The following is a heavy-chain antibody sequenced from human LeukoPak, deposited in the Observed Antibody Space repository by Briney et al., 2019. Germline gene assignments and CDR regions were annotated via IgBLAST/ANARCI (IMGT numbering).Heavy chain of an antibody. CDR3: ARWGVGATPKLDY. Sequence: GASVKLSFQASGYPFTGYYIHWVRQAPGQGLEWMGWITPNSGGTNYAQKFQGRVTMTRDTSITTAYMELNRLRSDDTAVYYCARWGVGATPKLDYWGQGTLVTVSS. CDR2: ITPNSGGT. D-gene: IGHD1-26*01. CDR1: GYPFTGYY. V-gene: IGHV1-2*02. J-gene: IGHJ4*02.